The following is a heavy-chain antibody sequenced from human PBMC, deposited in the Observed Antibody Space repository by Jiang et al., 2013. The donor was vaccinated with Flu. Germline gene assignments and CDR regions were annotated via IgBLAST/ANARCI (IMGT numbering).Heavy chain of an antibody. D-gene: IGHD2-2*01. CDR3: ARGLARYCSSTSCYPYYYGMDV. CDR1: GGSFSGLL. J-gene: IGHJ6*02. Sequence: TCAVYGGSFSGLLLELDPPAPREGAGVVGEINHSGSTNYNPSLKSRVTISVDTSKNQFSLKLSSVTAADTAVYYCARGLARYCSSTSCYPYYYGMDVWGQGTTVTVSS. CDR2: INHSGST. V-gene: IGHV4-34*01.